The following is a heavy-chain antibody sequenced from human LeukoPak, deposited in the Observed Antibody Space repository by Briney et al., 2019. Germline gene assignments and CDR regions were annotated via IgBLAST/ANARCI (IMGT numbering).Heavy chain of an antibody. CDR1: GYSISSGYY. V-gene: IGHV4-38-2*01. CDR3: ARLSTYYDFWSGYYLGFDP. Sequence: SETLSLTRAVSGYSISSGYYWGWIRQPPGKGLEWIGSIYHSGSTYYNPSLKSRVTISVDTSKNQFSLKLSSVTAADTAVYYCARLSTYYDFWSGYYLGFDPWGQGTLVTVSS. CDR2: IYHSGST. D-gene: IGHD3-3*01. J-gene: IGHJ5*02.